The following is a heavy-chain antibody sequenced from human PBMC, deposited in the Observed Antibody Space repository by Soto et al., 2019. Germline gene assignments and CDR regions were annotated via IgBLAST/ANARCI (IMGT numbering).Heavy chain of an antibody. CDR1: AYSYTSYW. CDR2: IYPADSDT. J-gene: IGHJ4*01. V-gene: IGHV5-51*01. D-gene: IGHD6-19*01. CDR3: ARRLAVAGLNFYDY. Sequence: GESLKISCKGSAYSYTSYWLGWVRQMPGKGHEWMGIIYPADSDTRYSPSFQGQVTISADKSISTAYLQWSSLKASDSAVYYCARRLAVAGLNFYDYRGQGTLVTVSS.